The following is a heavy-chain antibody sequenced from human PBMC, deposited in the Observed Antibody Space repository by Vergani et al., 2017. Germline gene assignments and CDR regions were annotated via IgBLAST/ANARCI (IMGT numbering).Heavy chain of an antibody. CDR1: GFTFSNAW. J-gene: IGHJ4*02. CDR2: IKSKTDGGTT. Sequence: EVQLVESGGGLVKPGGSLRLSCAASGFTFSNAWMSWVRQAPGNGLEWVGRIKSKTDGGTTDYAAPVKGRFTISRDDSKNTLYLQMNSLKTEDTAVYYCTTLPAAPGLFDYWGQGTLVTVSS. D-gene: IGHD2-2*01. V-gene: IGHV3-15*01. CDR3: TTLPAAPGLFDY.